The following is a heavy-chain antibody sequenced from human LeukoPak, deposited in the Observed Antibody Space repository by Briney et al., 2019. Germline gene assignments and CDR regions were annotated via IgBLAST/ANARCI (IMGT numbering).Heavy chain of an antibody. CDR3: AKSPTRISGTTIDY. CDR2: ISWNRGSI. J-gene: IGHJ4*02. CDR1: GFTFDDYA. V-gene: IGHV3-9*01. Sequence: GGSLRLSCAASGFTFDDYAMHWVRQAPGKGLEWVSGISWNRGSIAYADSVKGRFTISRDNAKNSLFLQMNSLRTEDTAVYYCAKSPTRISGTTIDYWGQGTLVTVSS. D-gene: IGHD1/OR15-1a*01.